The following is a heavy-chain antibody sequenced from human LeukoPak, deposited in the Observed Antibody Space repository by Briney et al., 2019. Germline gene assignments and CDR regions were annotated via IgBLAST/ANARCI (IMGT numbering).Heavy chain of an antibody. J-gene: IGHJ6*02. CDR2: IYYSGST. D-gene: IGHD6-6*01. V-gene: IGHV4-31*03. Sequence: SQTLSLTCTVSGGSISSGGYYWSWIRQHPGKGLEWIGYIYYSGSTYYNPSLKSRVTISVDTSKNQFSLKLSPVTAADTAVYYCARDWFYSSSYAHYYYGMDVWGQGTTVTVSS. CDR1: GGSISSGGYY. CDR3: ARDWFYSSSYAHYYYGMDV.